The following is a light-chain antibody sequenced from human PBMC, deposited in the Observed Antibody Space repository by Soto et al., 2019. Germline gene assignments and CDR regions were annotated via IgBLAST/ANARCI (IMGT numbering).Light chain of an antibody. V-gene: IGKV1-5*03. CDR2: EAS. J-gene: IGKJ1*01. CDR1: QSIGGW. CDR3: QEHNSYIPT. Sequence: DIQMTQSPSSLSASIGDRVTITCRASQSIGGWLAWYQQKPGKAPKLLIYEASVLQNGVPSRFSGSGSGTEFTLAISSLQPDDFATYYCQEHNSYIPTFGPGTKVDI.